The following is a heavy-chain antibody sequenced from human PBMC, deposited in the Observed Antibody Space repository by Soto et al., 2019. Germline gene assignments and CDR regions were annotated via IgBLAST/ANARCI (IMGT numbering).Heavy chain of an antibody. V-gene: IGHV4-39*01. D-gene: IGHD1-26*01. CDR3: AIQEVGGSYVYTFDP. CDR1: GGSITSSSYY. CDR2: IYYSGST. Sequence: QLHLRESGPGLVKPSETLSLTCTVSGGSITSSSYYWGWIRQPPGKGLEWIGSIYYSGSTYYNPSLTSCVPTSVDTSKNQFSLKLSSVSAADTAVYYCAIQEVGGSYVYTFDPWGQGTLVTVSS. J-gene: IGHJ5*02.